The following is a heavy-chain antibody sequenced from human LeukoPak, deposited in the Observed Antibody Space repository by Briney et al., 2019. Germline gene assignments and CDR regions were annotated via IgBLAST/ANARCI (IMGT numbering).Heavy chain of an antibody. D-gene: IGHD6-19*01. CDR3: ARDSIAVAGRLVY. CDR2: INPNSGGT. Sequence: ASVTVSCKASGYTFTGYYMHWVRQAPGQGLEWMGWINPNSGGTNYAQKFQGRVTMTRDTSISTAYMELSRLRSDDTAVYYCARDSIAVAGRLVYWGQGTLVTVSS. J-gene: IGHJ4*02. V-gene: IGHV1-2*02. CDR1: GYTFTGYY.